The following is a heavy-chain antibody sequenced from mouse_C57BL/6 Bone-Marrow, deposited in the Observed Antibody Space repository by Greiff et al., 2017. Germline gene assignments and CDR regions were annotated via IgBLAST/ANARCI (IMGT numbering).Heavy chain of an antibody. V-gene: IGHV5-17*01. CDR1: GFTFSDYG. CDR2: ISSGSSTI. Sequence: EVKLMESGGGLVKPGGSLKLSCAASGFTFSDYGMHWVRQAPEKGLAWVAYISSGSSTIYYADTVKGRFTISRDNAKNTLFLQMTSLRSEDTAMYYCARPLYYGSSSFAYWGQGTLVTVSA. D-gene: IGHD1-1*01. J-gene: IGHJ3*01. CDR3: ARPLYYGSSSFAY.